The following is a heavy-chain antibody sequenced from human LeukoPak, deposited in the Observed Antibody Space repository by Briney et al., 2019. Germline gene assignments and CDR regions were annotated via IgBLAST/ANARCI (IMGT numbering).Heavy chain of an antibody. V-gene: IGHV4-59*01. CDR2: IYYSGST. D-gene: IGHD6-19*01. CDR1: GGSISSYY. J-gene: IGHJ6*02. CDR3: ARVQRSGWLYYYYGMDV. Sequence: PSETLSLTCTVSGGSISSYYWSWIRQPPGKGLEWIGYIYYSGSTNYNPSLKSRVTISVDTSKNQFSLKLSSVTAADTAVYYCARVQRSGWLYYYYGMDVWGQGTTVTVSS.